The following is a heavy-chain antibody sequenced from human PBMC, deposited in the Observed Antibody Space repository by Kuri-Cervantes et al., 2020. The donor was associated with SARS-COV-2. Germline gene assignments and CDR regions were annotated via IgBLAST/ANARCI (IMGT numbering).Heavy chain of an antibody. D-gene: IGHD3-3*01. V-gene: IGHV4-38-2*02. CDR3: ARDYDSYGGHLDY. CDR1: GYSISSGYY. CDR2: IYHSGST. Sequence: SQTLSLTCAVSGYSISSGYYWGWIRQPPGKGLEWIGSIYHSGSTYYNPSLKSRVTISVDTSKNQFSLKLSSVTAADTAVYYRARDYDSYGGHLDYWGQGTLVTVSS. J-gene: IGHJ4*02.